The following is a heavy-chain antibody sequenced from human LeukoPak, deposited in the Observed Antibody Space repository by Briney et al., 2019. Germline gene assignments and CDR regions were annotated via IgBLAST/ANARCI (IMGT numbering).Heavy chain of an antibody. CDR1: GGSISSYY. V-gene: IGHV4-59*08. D-gene: IGHD2-2*01. J-gene: IGHJ4*02. CDR3: ARALPAFDY. CDR2: IYYSGST. Sequence: SETLSLTCTVSGGSISSYYWSWIRQPPGKGLEWIGYIYYSGSTYYNPSLKSRVTISVDTSKNQFSLKLSSVTAADTAVYYCARALPAFDYWGQGTLVTVSS.